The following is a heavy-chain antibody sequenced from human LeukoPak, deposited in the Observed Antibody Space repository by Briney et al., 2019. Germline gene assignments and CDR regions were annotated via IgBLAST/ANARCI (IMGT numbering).Heavy chain of an antibody. CDR1: GGSFSGYY. V-gene: IGHV4-34*01. D-gene: IGHD3-10*01. CDR2: INHSGST. J-gene: IGHJ4*02. CDR3: ARTPPPSASSGSYYFDY. Sequence: SETLSLTCAVYGGSFSGYYWSWIRQPPGKGLEWIGEINHSGSTNYNPSLKSRVTISVDTSKNQFSLKLGSVTAADTAVYYCARTPPPSASSGSYYFDYWGQGTLVTVSS.